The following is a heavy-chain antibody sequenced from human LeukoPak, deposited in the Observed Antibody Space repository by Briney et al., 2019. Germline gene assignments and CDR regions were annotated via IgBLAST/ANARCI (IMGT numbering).Heavy chain of an antibody. V-gene: IGHV3-7*01. D-gene: IGHD6-19*01. CDR1: GFTFSSHC. J-gene: IGHJ3*02. CDR2: IKQDGSEK. CDR3: ARVRIAVAVSAFDI. Sequence: GSLRLSCEASGFTFSSHCMSWVRQAPGKGLEWVANIKQDGSEKYYVDSVKGRFTISRDNAKNSLYLQMSILRAADTAVYYCARVRIAVAVSAFDIWGQGTMVTVSS.